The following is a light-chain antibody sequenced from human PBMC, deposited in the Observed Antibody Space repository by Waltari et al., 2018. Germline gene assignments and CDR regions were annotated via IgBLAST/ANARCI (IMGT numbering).Light chain of an antibody. J-gene: IGKJ2*01. CDR3: QLYGPSPRYT. V-gene: IGKV3-20*01. CDR1: QSVSSAY. CDR2: GAS. Sequence: DIVLTQSPGPLSLSPGARATLSCRASQSVSSAYLAWYQQKPGQAPRFLMYGASRRAAGTPDRFSGSGSGTDFTLTINRLEPEDFAVYHCQLYGPSPRYTFGQGTKLDIK.